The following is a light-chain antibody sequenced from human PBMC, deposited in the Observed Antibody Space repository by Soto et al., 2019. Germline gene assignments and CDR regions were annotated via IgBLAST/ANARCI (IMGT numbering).Light chain of an antibody. J-gene: IGKJ5*01. CDR2: GAS. CDR3: QQYGSSPPIT. Sequence: ETVLTQSPGTLSLSPGERATLSCRASQSVRSSYLAWYQQKPGQAPRLLIYGASSRATGIPDRFSGSGSGTDFTLTISRLEPEDFAVYYCQQYGSSPPITFGQGTRLEI. V-gene: IGKV3-20*01. CDR1: QSVRSSY.